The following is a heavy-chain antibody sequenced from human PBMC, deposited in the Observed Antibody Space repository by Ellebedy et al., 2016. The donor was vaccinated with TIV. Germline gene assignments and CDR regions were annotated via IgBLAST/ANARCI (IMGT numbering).Heavy chain of an antibody. Sequence: GESLKISCAASGFTFSSYEMNWVRQAPGKGLEWVSYISSSGSTIYYADSVKGRFTISRDNAKNSLYLQMNSLRAEDTAVYYCARDIRSLWFGELLLYRGAFDIWGQGTMVTVSS. CDR3: ARDIRSLWFGELLLYRGAFDI. J-gene: IGHJ3*02. CDR2: ISSSGSTI. V-gene: IGHV3-48*03. CDR1: GFTFSSYE. D-gene: IGHD3-10*01.